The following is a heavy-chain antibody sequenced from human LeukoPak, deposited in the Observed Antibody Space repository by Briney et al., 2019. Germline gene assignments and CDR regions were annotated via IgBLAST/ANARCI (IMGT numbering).Heavy chain of an antibody. Sequence: GGSLRLSCAASGFTFSSYAMHWVRQAPGKGLEWVAVISYDGSNKYYADSVKGRFTISRDNSKNTLYLQMNSLRADDTAVYYCARSGYSYGYFDYWGQGTLVTVSS. J-gene: IGHJ4*02. CDR1: GFTFSSYA. V-gene: IGHV3-30-3*01. CDR2: ISYDGSNK. CDR3: ARSGYSYGYFDY. D-gene: IGHD5-18*01.